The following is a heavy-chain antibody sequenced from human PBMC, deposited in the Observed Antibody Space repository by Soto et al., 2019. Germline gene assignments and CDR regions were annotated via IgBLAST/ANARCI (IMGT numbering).Heavy chain of an antibody. V-gene: IGHV1-2*04. CDR1: GYSFTDYH. D-gene: IGHD2-8*01. Sequence: QVQLVQSGAEVKKPGASVKVSCKASGYSFTDYHIHWVRQAPGQGLEWLGRINPKSGGTSTAQKFQGWVTMTTDTSISTASVELTRLTSDDTAIYYCARGDSTDCSNAVCSFFYNHDMDVWGQGTTVTVSS. CDR3: ARGDSTDCSNAVCSFFYNHDMDV. CDR2: INPKSGGT. J-gene: IGHJ6*02.